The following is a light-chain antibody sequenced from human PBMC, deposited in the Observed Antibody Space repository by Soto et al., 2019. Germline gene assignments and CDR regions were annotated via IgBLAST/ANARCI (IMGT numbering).Light chain of an antibody. CDR1: TGAVTSGSC. CDR3: LLYFGGAPLI. J-gene: IGLJ2*01. CDR2: STS. Sequence: QAVVTQEPSLTVSPGGTVTLTCASSTGAVTSGSCPNWFQQKTGQAPRALIYSTSNKYFWTPARFSGSLLGGRAALTLSGAQPEDEAAYYCLLYFGGAPLIFGGGTKVTVL. V-gene: IGLV7-43*01.